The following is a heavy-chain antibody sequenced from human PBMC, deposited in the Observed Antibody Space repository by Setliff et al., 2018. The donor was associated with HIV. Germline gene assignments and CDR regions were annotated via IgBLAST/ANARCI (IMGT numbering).Heavy chain of an antibody. CDR3: AKTLPTLYPPHDYYFAMDV. V-gene: IGHV3-30*02. Sequence: PGGSLRLSCAASGFTFSSYGVHWVRQAPGKGLEWVAFIRNDGSDKHYVDSVKGRFTISRDNSKNTLYLQMNSLRAEDTAVYYCAKTLPTLYPPHDYYFAMDVWGQGTTVTVSS. J-gene: IGHJ6*02. D-gene: IGHD2-15*01. CDR1: GFTFSSYG. CDR2: IRNDGSDK.